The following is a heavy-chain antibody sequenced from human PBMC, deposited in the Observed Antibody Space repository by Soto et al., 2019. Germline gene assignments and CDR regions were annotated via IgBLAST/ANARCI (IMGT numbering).Heavy chain of an antibody. J-gene: IGHJ3*02. V-gene: IGHV1-69*04. CDR1: GGTFRSNS. Sequence: SVKVSSKACGGTFRSNSISWVRQEQGQGLEWMGRIIPILGIANYAQKFQGRVTITADKSTSTAYMELSSLRSEDTAVYYCARDLTIFGVVSKENAFDIWGQGTMVTVSS. CDR3: ARDLTIFGVVSKENAFDI. CDR2: IIPILGIA. D-gene: IGHD3-3*01.